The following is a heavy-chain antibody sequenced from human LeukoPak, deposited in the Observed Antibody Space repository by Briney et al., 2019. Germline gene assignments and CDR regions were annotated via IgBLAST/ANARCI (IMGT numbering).Heavy chain of an antibody. CDR1: GGSISSYY. Sequence: NPSETLSLTCTVSGGSISSYYWSWIRQPPGKGLEWIGYIYYSGSTNYNPSLKGRVTISVDTSKNQFSLKLSSVTAADTAVYYCARESRTQGDAFDIWGQGTMVTVSS. J-gene: IGHJ3*02. CDR2: IYYSGST. CDR3: ARESRTQGDAFDI. V-gene: IGHV4-59*01.